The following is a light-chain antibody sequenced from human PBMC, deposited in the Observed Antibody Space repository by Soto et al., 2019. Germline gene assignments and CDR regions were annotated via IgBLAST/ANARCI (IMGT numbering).Light chain of an antibody. CDR3: SSYSSANTVI. CDR2: EVT. J-gene: IGLJ2*01. V-gene: IGLV2-14*02. Sequence: QSALTQPASVSGSPGQSITISCTGTNSDVGTYDLVSWYQLHPGKAPKLMIYEVTKRPSVFSNRFSGSKSGNTASLTISGLQAEDEAQYYCSSYSSANTVIFGGGTKLTVL. CDR1: NSDVGTYDL.